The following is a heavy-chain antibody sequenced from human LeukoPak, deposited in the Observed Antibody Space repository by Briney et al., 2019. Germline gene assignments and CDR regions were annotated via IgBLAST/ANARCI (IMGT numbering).Heavy chain of an antibody. V-gene: IGHV4-61*02. Sequence: SETLSLTCTVSGGSISTDLYDWTWIRQPAGKGLEWIGRIYSNGWTDYNPPLKSRVSISIDTSKNHFSLKMSLATAADTALYYCARGSGWNSFDRWGQGTLVTVSS. D-gene: IGHD6-19*01. CDR3: ARGSGWNSFDR. CDR2: IYSNGWT. J-gene: IGHJ5*02. CDR1: GGSISTDLYD.